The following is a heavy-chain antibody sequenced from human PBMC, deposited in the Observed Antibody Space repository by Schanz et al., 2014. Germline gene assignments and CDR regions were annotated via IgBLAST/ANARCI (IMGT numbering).Heavy chain of an antibody. CDR3: ARDLISSGWYG. D-gene: IGHD6-19*01. CDR1: GFNFNTYA. J-gene: IGHJ4*02. CDR2: LTEGGGGT. Sequence: VQLLESGGALVRPGGSLRLSCAASGFNFNTYAMSWVRQAPGKGLEWVSGLTEGGGGTYYTDSVKGRFSISRDNSKNTLYLQMNSLRAEDTAVYYCARDLISSGWYGWGQGTLATVSS. V-gene: IGHV3-23*01.